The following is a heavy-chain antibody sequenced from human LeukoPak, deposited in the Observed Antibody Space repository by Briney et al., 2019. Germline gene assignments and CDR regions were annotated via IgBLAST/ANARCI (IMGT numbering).Heavy chain of an antibody. CDR2: ISGSGGTT. CDR1: GFTFTSYA. J-gene: IGHJ4*02. V-gene: IGHV3-23*01. CDR3: AKPYYGSGSYYGFNYYAFDY. D-gene: IGHD3-10*01. Sequence: GGSLRLSCAAAGFTFTSYAMSWVRKAPEKGLEWVSIISGSGGTTNYADSVKGRFTISRDNSKNTLYLQMNSLRAEDTAVYYCAKPYYGSGSYYGFNYYAFDYWGQGTLVTVSS.